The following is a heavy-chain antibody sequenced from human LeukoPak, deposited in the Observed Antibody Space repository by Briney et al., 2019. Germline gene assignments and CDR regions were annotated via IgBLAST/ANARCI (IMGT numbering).Heavy chain of an antibody. V-gene: IGHV3-48*01. D-gene: IGHD1-26*01. CDR3: ARASLYSGSQNFDY. Sequence: PGGSLRPSCAASGFTFSSYRMNWVRQAPGKGLEWVSYISSSSSTIYYADSVKGRFTISRDNAKNSLYLQMNSLRAEDTAVYYCARASLYSGSQNFDYWGQGTLVTVSS. CDR2: ISSSSSTI. J-gene: IGHJ4*02. CDR1: GFTFSSYR.